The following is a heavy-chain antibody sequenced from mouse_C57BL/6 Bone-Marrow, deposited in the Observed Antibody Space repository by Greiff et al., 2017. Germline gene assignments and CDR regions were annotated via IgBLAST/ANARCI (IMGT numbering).Heavy chain of an antibody. V-gene: IGHV1-15*01. D-gene: IGHD1-1*01. CDR2: IDPETGGT. J-gene: IGHJ3*01. Sequence: QVHVKQSGAELVRPGASVTLSCKASGYTFTDYEMHWVKQTPVHGLEWIGAIDPETGGTAYNQKFKGKAILTADKSSSTAYMELRSLTSEDSAVYYCTREYYGSSYRFAYWGQGTLVTVSA. CDR1: GYTFTDYE. CDR3: TREYYGSSYRFAY.